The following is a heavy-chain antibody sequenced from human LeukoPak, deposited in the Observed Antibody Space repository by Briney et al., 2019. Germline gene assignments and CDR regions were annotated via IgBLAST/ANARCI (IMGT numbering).Heavy chain of an antibody. CDR3: ARDSPGWGGFDY. J-gene: IGHJ4*02. D-gene: IGHD3-10*01. CDR2: ISRSSSTI. CDR1: GFTFSTYN. V-gene: IGHV3-48*01. Sequence: GGSLRLSCAASGFTFSTYNMNWVRQAPGKGLEWVSYISRSSSTIFSQDSVKGRFTISRDDAKKSLYLQLNSLSAEDTAVYYCARDSPGWGGFDYWGQGTLVTVSS.